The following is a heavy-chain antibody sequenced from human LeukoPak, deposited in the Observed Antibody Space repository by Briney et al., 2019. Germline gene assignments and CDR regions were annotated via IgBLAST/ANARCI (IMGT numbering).Heavy chain of an antibody. D-gene: IGHD4-17*01. CDR3: ARVDNGDYFDY. CDR1: GGSISSDYYY. V-gene: IGHV4-61*02. CDR2: IYTSGST. J-gene: IGHJ4*02. Sequence: SGTLSLTCTVSGGSISSDYYYWSWIRQPAGKGLEWIGRIYTSGSTNYNPSLKSRVTISVDTSKNQFSLKLSSVTAADTAVYYCARVDNGDYFDYWGQGTLVTVSS.